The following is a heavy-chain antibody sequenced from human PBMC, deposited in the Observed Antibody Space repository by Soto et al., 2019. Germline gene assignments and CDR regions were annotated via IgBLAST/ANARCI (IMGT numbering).Heavy chain of an antibody. CDR1: GGSISSGGYY. CDR2: IYYSGST. V-gene: IGHV4-31*03. CDR3: ARGIRETFNDAFDI. D-gene: IGHD3-16*01. Sequence: QVQLQESGPGLVKPSQTLSLTCTVSGGSISSGGYYWSWIRQHPGKGLEWIGYIYYSGSTYYNPSLKSRVTISVDASKNQFCLKLSSVTAADTAVYYCARGIRETFNDAFDIWGQGTMVTVSS. J-gene: IGHJ3*02.